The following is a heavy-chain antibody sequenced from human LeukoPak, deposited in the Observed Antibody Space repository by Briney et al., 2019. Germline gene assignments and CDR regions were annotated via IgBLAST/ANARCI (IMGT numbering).Heavy chain of an antibody. CDR3: ARDQGVVPAAMRGMDV. V-gene: IGHV3-64*01. J-gene: IGHJ6*02. D-gene: IGHD2-2*01. CDR1: GFTFSSYA. Sequence: PGGTLRLSCAASGFTFSSYAMHWVRQAPGKGLEYVSAIISNGGSTYYANSVKGRFTISRDNSKNTLSLQMGSLRAEDMAVYYCARDQGVVPAAMRGMDVWGQGTTVTVSS. CDR2: IISNGGST.